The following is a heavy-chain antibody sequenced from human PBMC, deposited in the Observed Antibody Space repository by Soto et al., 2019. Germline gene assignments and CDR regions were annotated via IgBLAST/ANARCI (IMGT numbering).Heavy chain of an antibody. V-gene: IGHV4-39*01. D-gene: IGHD3-9*01. CDR3: ARHDWAKPFDF. Sequence: QRQLQESGPGLVKPSETLSLTCTVSGGSISSSSYYWGWIRPPPGKGLEWIGSIYYSGSTYYNPSLKSRVTISVDTSKNQFSLKLSSVTAADTAVYYCARHDWAKPFDFWGQGTLVTVSS. CDR1: GGSISSSSYY. J-gene: IGHJ4*02. CDR2: IYYSGST.